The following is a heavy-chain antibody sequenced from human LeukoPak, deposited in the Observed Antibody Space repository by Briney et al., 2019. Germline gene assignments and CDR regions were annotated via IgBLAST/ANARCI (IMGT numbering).Heavy chain of an antibody. CDR3: ARAGGGNSDY. CDR1: GESFSGYS. V-gene: IGHV4-34*01. Sequence: PSETPSLTCAVYGESFSGYSWSWIRQPPRKGLEWIGSIYYSGSTYYNPSLKSRVTISIDTSKNQFSLKLSSVTAADTAVYYCARAGGGNSDYWGQGTLVTVSS. CDR2: IYYSGST. D-gene: IGHD4-23*01. J-gene: IGHJ4*02.